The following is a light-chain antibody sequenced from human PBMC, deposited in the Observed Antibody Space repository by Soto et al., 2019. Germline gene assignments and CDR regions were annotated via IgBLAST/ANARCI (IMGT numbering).Light chain of an antibody. J-gene: IGKJ5*01. CDR2: AAF. Sequence: DIQMNQSPSTVSASVGDRGTISCRASEDINSRLAWYQQKPGNAPKLLIYAAFILQSGVPSRFSGYGSETDFTLSISSLQPEDFATYYCQQADSLPITFGQGTRLEI. CDR1: EDINSR. CDR3: QQADSLPIT. V-gene: IGKV1-12*01.